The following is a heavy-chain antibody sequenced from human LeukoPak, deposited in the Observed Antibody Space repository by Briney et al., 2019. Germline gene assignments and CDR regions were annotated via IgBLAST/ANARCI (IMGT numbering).Heavy chain of an antibody. CDR2: INHSGST. Sequence: PSETLSLTCAVYGGSFSGYYWSWIRQPPGKGLEWIGEINHSGSTNYNPSLKSRVTISVDTSKNQFSLKLSSVTAADTAVYYCAGGLAAAEGDYWGQGTLVTVSS. V-gene: IGHV4-34*01. D-gene: IGHD6-13*01. CDR3: AGGLAAAEGDY. CDR1: GGSFSGYY. J-gene: IGHJ4*02.